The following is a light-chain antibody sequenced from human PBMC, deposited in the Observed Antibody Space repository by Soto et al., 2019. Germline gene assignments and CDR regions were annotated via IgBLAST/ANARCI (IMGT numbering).Light chain of an antibody. CDR1: IDISSS. Sequence: QVXQSPSSLFGSXGDRVTICCQASIDISSSVAGYQQKPRIAPNLXXFSASALHRGAPPSFSGSGSATTFTPTVSSRQPEDVATYYRQKYNSAPLTFGGGTKVDI. CDR3: QKYNSAPLT. J-gene: IGKJ4*01. CDR2: SAS. V-gene: IGKV1D-12*01.